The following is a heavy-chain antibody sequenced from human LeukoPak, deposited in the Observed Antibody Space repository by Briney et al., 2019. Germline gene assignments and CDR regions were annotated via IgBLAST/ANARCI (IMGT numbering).Heavy chain of an antibody. CDR1: GGTFSSYA. CDR2: ISGSGGST. Sequence: SCKASGGTFSSYAMSWVRQAPGKGLEWVSAISGSGGSTYYADSVKGRFTISRDNSKNTLFLQMNSLRAEDTAVYYCAKDSLVGGWLVGYSFDSWGQGTLVTVSS. CDR3: AKDSLVGGWLVGYSFDS. J-gene: IGHJ4*02. V-gene: IGHV3-23*01. D-gene: IGHD6-19*01.